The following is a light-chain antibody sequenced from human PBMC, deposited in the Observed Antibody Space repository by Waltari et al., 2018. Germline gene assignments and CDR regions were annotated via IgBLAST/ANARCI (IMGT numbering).Light chain of an antibody. J-gene: IGKJ1*01. CDR3: QQSDSLPRT. CDR2: GAS. Sequence: DIQLTQSPSSLSASIGDRVTITCRASQSITNYLNWYQQKPGKAPKLLIYGASTLETGVPSRFSGSGSGTDFTLTISSLQPEDFATYYCQQSDSLPRTFGQGTKVEVK. CDR1: QSITNY. V-gene: IGKV1-39*01.